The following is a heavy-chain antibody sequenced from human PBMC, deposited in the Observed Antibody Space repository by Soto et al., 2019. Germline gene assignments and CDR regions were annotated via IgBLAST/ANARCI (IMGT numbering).Heavy chain of an antibody. J-gene: IGHJ6*04. CDR2: IQSGGTT. CDR3: ARDDVLCDGGRCYGIPFDV. D-gene: IGHD2-15*01. Sequence: EVQLVESGGGLVQPGGSLRLSCAASGFTVSSKYMTWVRQAPGKGLEWVSLIQSGGTTYYADSVKGRFTISRDTSENTLHLQMDSLRVEDTAVYYCARDDVLCDGGRCYGIPFDVWGKGTTVTVSS. V-gene: IGHV3-66*01. CDR1: GFTVSSKY.